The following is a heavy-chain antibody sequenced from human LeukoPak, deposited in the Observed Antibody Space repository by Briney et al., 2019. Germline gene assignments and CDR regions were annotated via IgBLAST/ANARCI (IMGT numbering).Heavy chain of an antibody. D-gene: IGHD1-26*01. CDR3: AKDTLGMIPDYLDY. CDR1: GFTFSNYA. J-gene: IGHJ4*02. V-gene: IGHV3-23*01. Sequence: GGSLRLSCAASGFTFSNYAMSWVRQAPGKGLEWVSAISGSGGSTYYTDSVKGRFTISRDNSKNTLYLQMNSLRAEDTAVYYCAKDTLGMIPDYLDYWGQGTLVTVSS. CDR2: ISGSGGST.